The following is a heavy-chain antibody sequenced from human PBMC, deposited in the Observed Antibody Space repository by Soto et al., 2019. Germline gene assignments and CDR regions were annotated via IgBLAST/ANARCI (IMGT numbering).Heavy chain of an antibody. J-gene: IGHJ6*02. Sequence: PRGSLRLSCAASGFTFSSYSMNCVRQAPWKGLEWVSSISSSIIYIYYADSVRGRFTISRDNAKNSLYLQMNSLRAEDTAVYYCARDYYSSNWENGYYYYDMDVWGQGTTVTVSS. CDR2: ISSSIIYI. CDR3: ARDYYSSNWENGYYYYDMDV. CDR1: GFTFSSYS. V-gene: IGHV3-21*01. D-gene: IGHD6-13*01.